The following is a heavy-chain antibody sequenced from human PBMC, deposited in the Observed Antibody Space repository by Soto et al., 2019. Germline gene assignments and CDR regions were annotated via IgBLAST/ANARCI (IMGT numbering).Heavy chain of an antibody. CDR2: IIPIFGTA. CDR1: GGTFSSYA. V-gene: IGHV1-69*13. Sequence: SVKVSCKASGGTFSSYAISWVRQAPGQGLEWMGGIIPIFGTANYAQKFQGRVTITADESTSTAYMELSSLRSEDTAVYYCAIRXVPAAMQRQDYYYGMDVWGQGTTVTVSS. D-gene: IGHD2-2*01. CDR3: AIRXVPAAMQRQDYYYGMDV. J-gene: IGHJ6*02.